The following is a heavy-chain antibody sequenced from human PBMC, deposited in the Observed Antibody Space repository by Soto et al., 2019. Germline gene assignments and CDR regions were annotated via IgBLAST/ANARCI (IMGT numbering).Heavy chain of an antibody. D-gene: IGHD2-2*01. CDR1: GYLFTDYA. J-gene: IGHJ4*02. Sequence: QVQLVQSGADVRKPGASVTLSCKASGYLFTDYAMHWVRQAPGQGFQWMGRINAANGDTRYSQNFQGRVSITRDASARTAYMELRRLTAGDSAMYYCAREGGVLSAAGWDYADYGGQGTLITVSS. V-gene: IGHV1-3*01. CDR2: INAANGDT. CDR3: AREGGVLSAAGWDYADY.